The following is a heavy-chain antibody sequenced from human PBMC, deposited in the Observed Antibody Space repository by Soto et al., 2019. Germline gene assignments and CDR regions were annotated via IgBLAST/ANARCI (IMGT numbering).Heavy chain of an antibody. CDR2: INPDSGAT. CDR1: GYSFTGYY. D-gene: IGHD2-8*02. V-gene: IGHV1-2*02. CDR3: ARGDYGTGGYPFPYFDY. J-gene: IGHJ4*02. Sequence: HEHLVQSGAEVKRPGASLKVSCKASGYSFTGYYIHWVRQAPGQGLEWMGWINPDSGATNYAQNFQGRVTLTSDTSVSMASMALTSLTSDDTAVYYCARGDYGTGGYPFPYFDYWGQGTLVFVSS.